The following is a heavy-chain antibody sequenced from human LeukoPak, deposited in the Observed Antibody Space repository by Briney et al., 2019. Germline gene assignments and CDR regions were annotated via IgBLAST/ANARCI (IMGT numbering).Heavy chain of an antibody. CDR1: GYTFTGYY. V-gene: IGHV1-2*02. CDR2: INPNSGGT. J-gene: IGHJ6*03. CDR3: ARNPYYYYYYMDV. Sequence: ASVKVSCKASGYTFTGYYMHWVRQAPGQGLEWMGWINPNSGGTNYAQKFQGRVTMTRDTSISTVYMELSSLRSEDTAVYYCARNPYYYYYYMDVWGKGTTVTVSS.